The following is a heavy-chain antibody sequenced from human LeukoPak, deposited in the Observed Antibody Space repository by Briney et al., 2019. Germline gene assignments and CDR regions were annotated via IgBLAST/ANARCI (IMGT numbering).Heavy chain of an antibody. CDR1: GGSISSSSYY. CDR2: IYYSGST. J-gene: IGHJ4*02. Sequence: SETLSLTCTVSGGSISSSSYYWGWIRQPPGKGLEWIGSIYYSGSTYYNPSLKSRVTISADTSKNQFSLKLSSVTAADTAVYYCAAHSITIFGVVIDAYWGQGTLVTVSS. V-gene: IGHV4-39*01. CDR3: AAHSITIFGVVIDAY. D-gene: IGHD3-3*01.